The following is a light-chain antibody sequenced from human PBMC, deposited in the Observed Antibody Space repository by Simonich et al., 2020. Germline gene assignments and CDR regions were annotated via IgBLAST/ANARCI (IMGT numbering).Light chain of an antibody. CDR2: DVS. Sequence: QSALTQPASVSGSPGQSITISCTGTSSDFGGYNYVSWYQQHPGKAPKLMIYDVSKRPSGGSNRFSGSKSGNTASLTIAGLQAEDEADYYCSSYTSSSTWVFGGGTKLTVL. J-gene: IGLJ3*02. CDR3: SSYTSSSTWV. CDR1: SSDFGGYNY. V-gene: IGLV2-14*01.